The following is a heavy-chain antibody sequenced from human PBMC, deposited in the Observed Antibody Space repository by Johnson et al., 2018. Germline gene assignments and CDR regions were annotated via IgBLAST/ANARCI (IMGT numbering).Heavy chain of an antibody. CDR1: GFTFSSYG. CDR3: AKDQEWGSSPYWGYYYMDV. Sequence: QVQLVESGGGVVQPGRSLRLSCAASGFTFSSYGMHWVRQAPGKGLEWVAVISYDGSNKYYADSVKGRFTISRDNSKNTLYLQMNSLRAEDTAVYYCAKDQEWGSSPYWGYYYMDVWGKGTTVTVSS. CDR2: ISYDGSNK. D-gene: IGHD3-16*01. V-gene: IGHV3-30*18. J-gene: IGHJ6*03.